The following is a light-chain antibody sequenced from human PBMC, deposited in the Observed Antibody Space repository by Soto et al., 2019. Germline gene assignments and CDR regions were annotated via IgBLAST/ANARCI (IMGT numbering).Light chain of an antibody. J-gene: IGKJ1*01. V-gene: IGKV3-11*01. CDR2: DAS. CDR3: QQRRYWPVT. Sequence: EIVLTQSPAILSMSPGERATLSCRASQSVSSYSAWYQQKPGQAPRLLIYDASNRATGVPARFSGSGSGTVFTLTISSLEPEDFAVYYCQQRRYWPVTFGQGTKVEIK. CDR1: QSVSSY.